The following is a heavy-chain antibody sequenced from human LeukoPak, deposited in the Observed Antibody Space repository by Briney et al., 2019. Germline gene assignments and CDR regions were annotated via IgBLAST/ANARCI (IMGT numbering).Heavy chain of an antibody. CDR1: GYTFTNYG. CDR2: SSAHNGNT. Sequence: ASVKVSCKASGYTFTNYGIRWVRQAPGQGLEWMGWSSAHNGNTDYAQKVQGRVTMTTDTSTSTAYMELRSLRSDDTAVYYCARGRYCSGGSCYSGAFDNWGQGTMVTVSS. D-gene: IGHD2-15*01. V-gene: IGHV1-18*01. J-gene: IGHJ3*02. CDR3: ARGRYCSGGSCYSGAFDN.